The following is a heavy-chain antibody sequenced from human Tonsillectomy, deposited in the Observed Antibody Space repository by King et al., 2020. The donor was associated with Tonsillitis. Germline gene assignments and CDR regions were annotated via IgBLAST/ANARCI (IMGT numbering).Heavy chain of an antibody. CDR2: IWYGGSNK. V-gene: IGHV3-33*08. D-gene: IGHD3-10*01. CDR1: GFTFSSYG. J-gene: IGHJ3*02. Sequence: QVQLVESGGGVVQPGRSLRLSCAASGFTFSSYGMHWVRQAPGKGLEWGAVIWYGGSNKYYADSVKGRFTISRDNSKNTLYLQMNSLRAEDTAVYYCARATYYYGSGSYYNPDAFDIWGQGTMVTVSS. CDR3: ARATYYYGSGSYYNPDAFDI.